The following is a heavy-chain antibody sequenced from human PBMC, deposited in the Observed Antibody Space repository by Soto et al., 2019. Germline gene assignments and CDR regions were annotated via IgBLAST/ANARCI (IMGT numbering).Heavy chain of an antibody. CDR3: ASKILESTTRPEYWYFDL. CDR1: GFTFFNYA. Sequence: EVQLLESGGGLVQPGGSLRLSCAGSGFTFFNYAMNWVRQAPGKGLEWVSSISGGGDVTFFPDSVRGLFTFSRDNSKNTVTLQINSLGVKDTAVYYCASKILESTTRPEYWYFDLWGRGTLVTVSS. V-gene: IGHV3-23*01. J-gene: IGHJ2*01. CDR2: ISGGGDVT. D-gene: IGHD3-3*01.